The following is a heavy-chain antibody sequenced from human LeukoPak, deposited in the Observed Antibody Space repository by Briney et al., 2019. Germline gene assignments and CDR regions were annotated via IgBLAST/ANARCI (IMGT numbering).Heavy chain of an antibody. CDR2: INPNSGGT. D-gene: IGHD2-2*02. CDR1: GYTFTGYY. J-gene: IGHJ5*02. Sequence: ASVKVSCKASGYTFTGYYMHWVRQAPGQGLEWMGWINPNSGGTNYAQKFQGRVTMTRDTSISTAYMELSRLRSDDTAVYYCARDGLYQLLYFPDWFDPWGQGTLVTVSS. CDR3: ARDGLYQLLYFPDWFDP. V-gene: IGHV1-2*02.